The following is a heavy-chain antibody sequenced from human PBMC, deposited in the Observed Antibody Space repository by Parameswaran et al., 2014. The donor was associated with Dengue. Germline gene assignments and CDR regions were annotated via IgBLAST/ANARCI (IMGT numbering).Heavy chain of an antibody. Sequence: VRQAPGKGLEWIGSIYYSGSTYYNPSLKSRVTISVDTSKNQFSLKLSSVTAADTAVYYCARTRGLLGDYGIFDYWGQGTLVTVSS. V-gene: IGHV4-39*01. CDR3: ARTRGLLGDYGIFDY. J-gene: IGHJ4*02. CDR2: IYYSGST. D-gene: IGHD4-17*01.